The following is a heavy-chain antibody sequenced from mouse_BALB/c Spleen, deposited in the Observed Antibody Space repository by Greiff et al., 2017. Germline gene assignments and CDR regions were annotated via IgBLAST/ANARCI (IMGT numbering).Heavy chain of an antibody. D-gene: IGHD2-3*01. CDR1: GYSITSDYA. Sequence: EVKLVESGPGLVKPSQSLSLTCTVTGYSITSDYAWNWIRQFPGNKLEWMGYISYSGSTSYNPSLKSRISITRDTSKNQFFLQLNSVTTEDTATYYCARSGPVYYGYSYYFDYWGQGTTLTVSS. V-gene: IGHV3-2*02. CDR2: ISYSGST. J-gene: IGHJ2*01. CDR3: ARSGPVYYGYSYYFDY.